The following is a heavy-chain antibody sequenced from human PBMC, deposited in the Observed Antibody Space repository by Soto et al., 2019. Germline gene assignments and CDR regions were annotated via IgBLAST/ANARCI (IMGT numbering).Heavy chain of an antibody. CDR3: AGEPKGGPAAGAFDL. CDR1: YASINNYH. CDR2: IFNSENT. Sequence: SETLSLTCTVSYASINNYHWTWIRQPPGKGLEWIGFIFNSENTYYNPSLKSRISLSIDTSKNQFSLHLNSVTAADTAVYSCAGEPKGGPAAGAFDLWGQGTMVTVSS. D-gene: IGHD6-25*01. J-gene: IGHJ3*01. V-gene: IGHV4-59*12.